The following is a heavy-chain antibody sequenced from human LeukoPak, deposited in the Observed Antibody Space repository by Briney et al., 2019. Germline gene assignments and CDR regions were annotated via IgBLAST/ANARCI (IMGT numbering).Heavy chain of an antibody. V-gene: IGHV1-69*05. CDR1: GGTFSSYA. J-gene: IGHJ3*02. D-gene: IGHD6-13*01. CDR2: IIPIFGTA. Sequence: GASVKVSCKASGGTFSSYAISWVRQAPGQGLEWMGGIIPIFGTANYAQKFQGRVTITTDESTSTGYMELSSLRSEDTAVYYCARVGYGGGAFDIWGQGTMVTVSS. CDR3: ARVGYGGGAFDI.